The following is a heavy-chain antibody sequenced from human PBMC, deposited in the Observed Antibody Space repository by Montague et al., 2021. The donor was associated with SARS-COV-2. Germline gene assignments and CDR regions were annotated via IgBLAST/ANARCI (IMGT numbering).Heavy chain of an antibody. Sequence: SLRLSCAASGFSFSEAWMSWVRQAPGKGLEWVGRIKSKTDGGTTDYAAPVKGRFTISRDDSKNTLYLQMNSLKTEDTAVYYYTKDAFTVKYKVMLIATWSYVYYGMDVWGQGTTVTVSS. CDR2: IKSKTDGGTT. V-gene: IGHV3-15*01. J-gene: IGHJ6*02. CDR3: TKDAFTVKYKVMLIATWSYVYYGMDV. CDR1: GFSFSEAW. D-gene: IGHD3-16*01.